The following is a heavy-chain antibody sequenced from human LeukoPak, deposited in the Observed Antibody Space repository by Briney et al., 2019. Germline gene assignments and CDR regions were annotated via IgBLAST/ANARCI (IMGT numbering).Heavy chain of an antibody. J-gene: IGHJ3*02. Sequence: AGGSLRLSCAASGFTFSSYGMSWVRQAPGKGLEWVSGINWNGGSTGYADSAKGRFTISRDNAKNSLYLQMNSLRAEDTALYYCARMNYYDSSGYSAFDIWGQGTMVTVSS. CDR1: GFTFSSYG. CDR2: INWNGGST. CDR3: ARMNYYDSSGYSAFDI. D-gene: IGHD3-22*01. V-gene: IGHV3-20*04.